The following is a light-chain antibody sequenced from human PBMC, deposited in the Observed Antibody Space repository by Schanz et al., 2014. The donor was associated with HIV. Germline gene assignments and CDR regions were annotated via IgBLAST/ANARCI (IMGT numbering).Light chain of an antibody. V-gene: IGKV3D-15*01. J-gene: IGKJ1*01. Sequence: EVVMTQSPDILSVSPGERATLSCRAGQSIGSNLAWYQQKPGQAPRLLIYGASTRATGIPDRFSGSGSGTDFTLTISRLEPEDFAVYYCQQYNNWPWTFGQGTKVEIK. CDR1: QSIGSN. CDR3: QQYNNWPWT. CDR2: GAS.